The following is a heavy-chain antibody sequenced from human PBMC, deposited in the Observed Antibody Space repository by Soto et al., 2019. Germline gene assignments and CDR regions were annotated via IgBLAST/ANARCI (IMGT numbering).Heavy chain of an antibody. D-gene: IGHD6-19*01. V-gene: IGHV2-26*01. Sequence: QVTLKESGPVLVKPTETLTLRCTVSGLSITDSEMGVSWIRQPTGQPLERLAHIDSSGEKSYRTFLKSRLAISKDTSKSQIVLTMTNMDPADTATYYCARRHLAVAVSPGFDPWGQGIPVTVSS. CDR1: GLSITDSEMG. CDR3: ARRHLAVAVSPGFDP. CDR2: IDSSGEK. J-gene: IGHJ5*02.